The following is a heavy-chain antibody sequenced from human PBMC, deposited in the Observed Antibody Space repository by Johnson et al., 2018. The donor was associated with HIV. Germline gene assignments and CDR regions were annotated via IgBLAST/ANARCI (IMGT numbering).Heavy chain of an antibody. CDR1: GFTFSRYG. CDR2: ISYDGSNK. D-gene: IGHD6-19*01. CDR3: ARGVYSVAGTGDAFYI. J-gene: IGHJ3*02. Sequence: QVQLVESGGGVVQPGRSLRLSCAASGFTFSRYGMHWVRQAPGKGLEWVLVISYDGSNKYFADFVKGRFTISRDNSKNTLYLQMNSLRAGDTAVYYCARGVYSVAGTGDAFYIWGQGTMVTVSS. V-gene: IGHV3-30*03.